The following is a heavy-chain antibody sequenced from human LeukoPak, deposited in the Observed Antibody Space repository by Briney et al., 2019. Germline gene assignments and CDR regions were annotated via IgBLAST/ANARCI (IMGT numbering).Heavy chain of an antibody. CDR1: GFTFDDYA. Sequence: HSGGSLRLSCAASGFTFDDYAMHWVRQAPGKGLEWVSGISWNSGSIGYADSVKGRFTISRDNAKNSLYLQMNSLRAEDMALYYCARDYDFSRVMDVWGKGTTVTVSS. CDR3: ARDYDFSRVMDV. D-gene: IGHD3-3*01. J-gene: IGHJ6*03. V-gene: IGHV3-9*03. CDR2: ISWNSGSI.